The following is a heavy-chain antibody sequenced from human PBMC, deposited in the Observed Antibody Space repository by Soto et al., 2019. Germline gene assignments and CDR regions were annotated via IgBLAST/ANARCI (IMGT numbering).Heavy chain of an antibody. CDR3: ARDPVGVDSTFYFDS. D-gene: IGHD2-15*01. J-gene: IGHJ4*02. V-gene: IGHV3-21*01. Sequence: LRLSFAASGSTFSYYSMTWVRQAPGRGLEWVSSISSSTTYISYADSVRGRFTISRDNADNSLYLQMNSLRAEDTAVYYCARDPVGVDSTFYFDSWSQGTLVTVSS. CDR1: GSTFSYYS. CDR2: ISSSTTYI.